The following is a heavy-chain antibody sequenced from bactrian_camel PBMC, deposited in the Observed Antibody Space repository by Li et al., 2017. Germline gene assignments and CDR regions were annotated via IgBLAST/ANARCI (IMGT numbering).Heavy chain of an antibody. CDR2: LDGDLTT. V-gene: IGHV3S55*01. CDR1: GYLVSSGC. CDR3: ATDPIKEWGWVSSPREGY. J-gene: IGHJ4*01. Sequence: HVQLVESGGGSVQAGGSVRLACVASGYLVSSGCMGWFRQHPVKGREAVASLDGDLTTRYADSVKGRFTASRDDAENTLYLQMNSLKTEDTAVYYCATDPIKEWGWVSSPREGYWGQGTQVTVS. D-gene: IGHD5*01.